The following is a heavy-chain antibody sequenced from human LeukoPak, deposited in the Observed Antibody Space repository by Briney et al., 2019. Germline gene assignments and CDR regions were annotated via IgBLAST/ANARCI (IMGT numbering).Heavy chain of an antibody. Sequence: ASVKVSCKASGGTFSSYAISWVRQAPGQGLEWMGGIIPIFGTANYAQKFQGRVTITADESTSTAYMELSSLRSEDTAVYYCARGSRITMVRGVITPNLDAFDIWGQGTMVTASS. CDR1: GGTFSSYA. CDR3: ARGSRITMVRGVITPNLDAFDI. V-gene: IGHV1-69*13. D-gene: IGHD3-10*01. J-gene: IGHJ3*02. CDR2: IIPIFGTA.